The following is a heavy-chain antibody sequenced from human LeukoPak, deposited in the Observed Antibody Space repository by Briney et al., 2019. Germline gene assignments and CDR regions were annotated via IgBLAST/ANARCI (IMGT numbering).Heavy chain of an antibody. Sequence: ASVKVSCKASEYMFSINDMHWVRQAPGQGLEWMGIINPSDGRTTYAQKFQGRVTMTRDTSISTAYMELSRLRSDDTAVYYCARLWFGEQEDYWGQGTLVTVSS. CDR1: EYMFSIND. V-gene: IGHV1-46*01. J-gene: IGHJ4*02. D-gene: IGHD3-10*01. CDR3: ARLWFGEQEDY. CDR2: INPSDGRT.